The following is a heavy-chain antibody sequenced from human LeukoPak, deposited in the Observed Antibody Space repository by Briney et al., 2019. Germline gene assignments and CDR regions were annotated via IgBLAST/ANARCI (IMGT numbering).Heavy chain of an antibody. V-gene: IGHV4-34*01. CDR3: ARDLDYYDSSGYGAFDI. CDR1: GGSFSGYY. J-gene: IGHJ3*02. Sequence: PSETLSLTCAVYGGSFSGYYWSWIRQPPGKGLEWIGEINHSGSTNYNPSLKSRVTISVDTSKNQFSLKLSSVTAADTAVYYCARDLDYYDSSGYGAFDIWGQGTMVTDSS. D-gene: IGHD3-22*01. CDR2: INHSGST.